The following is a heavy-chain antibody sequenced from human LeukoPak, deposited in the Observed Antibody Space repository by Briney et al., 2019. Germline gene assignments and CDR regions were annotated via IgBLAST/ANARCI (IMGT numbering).Heavy chain of an antibody. D-gene: IGHD6-19*01. CDR3: AKSIAVAGTWIDN. J-gene: IGHJ4*02. V-gene: IGHV4-38-2*02. CDR1: GDSINHASY. CDR2: IHRGGTT. Sequence: SETLTLTCTVSGDSINHASYWGWIHQTPGKGLEWIGSIHRGGTTYFNPSLKSRVTMSIDLSKNQFSLKLTSVAAADSAMYYCAKSIAVAGTWIDNWGQGTLVLVSS.